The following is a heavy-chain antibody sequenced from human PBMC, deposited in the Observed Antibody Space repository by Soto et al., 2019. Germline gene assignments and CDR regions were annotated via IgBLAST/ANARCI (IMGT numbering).Heavy chain of an antibody. Sequence: EVQLVESGGGLVQPGGSLRLSCAASGFTFSGYWVSWVRQAPGKGLEWVANIKQEGSEKFYVDSVKGKFTSSRDNAKSSLYLQVHSLSAEATAVYYGAGESDRGLGTTVTVSS. J-gene: IGHJ6*02. V-gene: IGHV3-7*05. CDR2: IKQEGSEK. CDR3: AGESD. CDR1: GFTFSGYW.